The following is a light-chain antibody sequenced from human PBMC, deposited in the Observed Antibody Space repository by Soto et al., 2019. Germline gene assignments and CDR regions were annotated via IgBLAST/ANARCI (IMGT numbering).Light chain of an antibody. CDR3: QQSYSTPLP. CDR2: AAS. CDR1: QSISSY. J-gene: IGKJ4*01. V-gene: IGKV1-39*01. Sequence: DIQMTQSPSSLSASVGDRVTITCRASQSISSYLNWYQQKPRKAPKLLLYAASSLQSGVPSRFSGSGSGTDFTLTISSLQPEDFATYYCQQSYSTPLPFGGGTKVEIK.